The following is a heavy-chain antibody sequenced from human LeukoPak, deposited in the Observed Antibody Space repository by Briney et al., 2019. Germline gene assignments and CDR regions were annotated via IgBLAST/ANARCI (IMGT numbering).Heavy chain of an antibody. D-gene: IGHD3-22*01. CDR3: ARQYYYDSSGYPRYFDY. CDR2: IYPDDSNT. CDR1: GYNFPIYW. J-gene: IGHJ4*02. Sequence: GESLKISCQGSGYNFPIYWIGWVRQMPGQGLEWMGIIYPDDSNTIYGPSFQGQVTISADKSINTAYLEWSSLKASDTAIYYCARQYYYDSSGYPRYFDYWGQGTLVTVSS. V-gene: IGHV5-51*01.